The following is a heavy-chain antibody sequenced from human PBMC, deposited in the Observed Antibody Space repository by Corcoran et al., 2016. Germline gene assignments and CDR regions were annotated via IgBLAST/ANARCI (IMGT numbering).Heavy chain of an antibody. CDR1: GGSFSGYY. CDR2: INHSGST. CDR3: ARRYDYVWGNYRYLYYFDY. Sequence: QVQLQQWGAGLLKPSETLSLTCAVYGGSFSGYYWSWIRQPPGKGLEWIGEINHSGSTNYNPSLKSRVTISVDTSKNQFSLKLSSVTAADTAVYYCARRYDYVWGNYRYLYYFDYWGQGTLVTVSS. D-gene: IGHD3-16*02. V-gene: IGHV4-34*01. J-gene: IGHJ4*02.